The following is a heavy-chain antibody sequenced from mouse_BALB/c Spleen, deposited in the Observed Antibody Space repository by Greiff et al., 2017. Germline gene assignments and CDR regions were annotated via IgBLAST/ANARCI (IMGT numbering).Heavy chain of an antibody. V-gene: IGHV1-87*01. J-gene: IGHJ4*01. CDR1: GYTFTSYW. CDR3: ARSGYYDYLYAMDY. Sequence: QVQLKQSGAELARPGASVKLSCKASGYTFTSYWMQWVKQRPGQGLEWIGAIYPGDGDTRYTQKFKGKATLTADKSSSTAYMQLSSLASEDSAVYYCARSGYYDYLYAMDYWGQGTSVTVSS. D-gene: IGHD2-4*01. CDR2: IYPGDGDT.